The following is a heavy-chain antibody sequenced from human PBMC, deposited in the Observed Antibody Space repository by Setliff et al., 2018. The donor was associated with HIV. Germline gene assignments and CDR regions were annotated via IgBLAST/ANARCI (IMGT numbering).Heavy chain of an antibody. V-gene: IGHV1-2*06. CDR1: GYTFTSYY. CDR2: INPKSGV. J-gene: IGHJ5*02. Sequence: ASVKVSCKASGYTFTSYYMHWVRQAPGQGLEWIGRINPKSGVAVKFQGRVTMTRDTSLNTDYMEVRSLRSDDTAVYYCATDLGSHALDPWGQGTLVTVSS. CDR3: ATDLGSHALDP. D-gene: IGHD6-13*01.